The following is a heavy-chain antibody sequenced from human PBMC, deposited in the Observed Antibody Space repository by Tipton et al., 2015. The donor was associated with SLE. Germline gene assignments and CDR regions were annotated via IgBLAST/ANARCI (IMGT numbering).Heavy chain of an antibody. CDR1: GYTFTGYG. V-gene: IGHV1-18*01. CDR3: ARDSAKQWPVHQGY. D-gene: IGHD6-19*01. Sequence: QLVQSGAEVKKPGASVKVSCKASGYTFTGYGISWVRQAPGQGLEWMGWISAYNGNTNYAQKLQGRVTMTTDTSTSTAYMELRSLRSDDTAVYYCARDSAKQWPVHQGYWGQGTLVTVSS. J-gene: IGHJ4*02. CDR2: ISAYNGNT.